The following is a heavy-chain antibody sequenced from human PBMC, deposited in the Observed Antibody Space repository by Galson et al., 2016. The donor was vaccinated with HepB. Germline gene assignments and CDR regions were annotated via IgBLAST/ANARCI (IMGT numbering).Heavy chain of an antibody. CDR3: VRNSFLGGDYSVDY. Sequence: SLRLSCAASGFTFTDYWIHWVRQGPRKGLVWVSYINIDGSGTTYADSVKGRFTISRDNAKNSLYLQMNSLRAEDTAVYYCVRNSFLGGDYSVDYWGQGILVTVSS. D-gene: IGHD4-17*01. CDR2: INIDGSGT. J-gene: IGHJ4*02. V-gene: IGHV3-74*03. CDR1: GFTFTDYW.